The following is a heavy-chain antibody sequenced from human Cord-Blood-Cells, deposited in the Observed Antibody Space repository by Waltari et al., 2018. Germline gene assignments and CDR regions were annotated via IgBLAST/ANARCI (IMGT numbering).Heavy chain of an antibody. CDR1: GGTFSSYA. D-gene: IGHD6-13*01. CDR3: ARDLGIAAAGPLDY. J-gene: IGHJ4*02. Sequence: QVQLVQSGAEVKKPGSSVKVSCKASGGTFSSYAISWVRQAPGQGLEWLVGIIPIRGIANDAHKCQGRVTSTADKSTSTAYMELSSLRSEDTAVYYCARDLGIAAAGPLDYWGQGTLVTVSS. V-gene: IGHV1-69*10. CDR2: IIPIRGIA.